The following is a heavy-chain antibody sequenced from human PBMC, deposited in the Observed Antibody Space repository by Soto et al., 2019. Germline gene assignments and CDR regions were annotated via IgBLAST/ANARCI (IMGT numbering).Heavy chain of an antibody. CDR3: ARSGATDYYDSSGYLLALAFDI. CDR1: GYTFTSNY. Sequence: APLKVSCNASGYTFTSNYMQWVRQAPGQGIEWMGIINPSGGSTSYAQKFQGRVTMTRDTSTSTVYMELSSLRSEDTAVYYCARSGATDYYDSSGYLLALAFDIWGQGTMVTVSS. J-gene: IGHJ3*02. D-gene: IGHD3-22*01. CDR2: INPSGGST. V-gene: IGHV1-46*01.